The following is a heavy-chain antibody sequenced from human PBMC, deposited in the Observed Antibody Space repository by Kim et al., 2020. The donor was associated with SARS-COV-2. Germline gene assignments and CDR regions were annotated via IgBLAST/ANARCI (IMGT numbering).Heavy chain of an antibody. D-gene: IGHD1-26*01. CDR3: TREGGHQA. J-gene: IGHJ5*02. V-gene: IGHV3-49*02. CDR2: GGTT. Sequence: GGTTEYAASVKGIFTISRDDSKSIAYLQMNSLKTEDTAVYYCTREGGHQAWGQGTLVTVSS.